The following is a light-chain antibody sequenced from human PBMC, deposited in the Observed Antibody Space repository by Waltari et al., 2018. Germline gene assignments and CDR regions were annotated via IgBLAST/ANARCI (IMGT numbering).Light chain of an antibody. V-gene: IGLV2-23*02. J-gene: IGLJ3*02. CDR2: EVT. CDR1: GSDVGNYNL. Sequence: HSALTQPASMSGSPGQSITISCSGTGSDVGNYNLVSWYQQHPGNAPKVMIYEVTKRPSGVCKRFSRSKSGNTASLTISGLQAEDEADYYCCSYAGSSSFVFGGGTKVTVL. CDR3: CSYAGSSSFV.